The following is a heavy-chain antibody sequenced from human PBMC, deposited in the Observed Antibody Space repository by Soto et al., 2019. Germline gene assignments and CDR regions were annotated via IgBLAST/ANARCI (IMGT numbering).Heavy chain of an antibody. J-gene: IGHJ5*02. D-gene: IGHD2-15*01. Sequence: QVQLQESGPGLVKPSGTLSLTCALSGGPISSSKWWSWVRQPPGKGLEWIGEIYHSGSTNYNPSLKSRVTLSVDKSKNQFSLKVTSVTAADTAVYYCARDHRSGAYGWFDPWGRGTLVTVSS. CDR1: GGPISSSKW. V-gene: IGHV4-4*02. CDR2: IYHSGST. CDR3: ARDHRSGAYGWFDP.